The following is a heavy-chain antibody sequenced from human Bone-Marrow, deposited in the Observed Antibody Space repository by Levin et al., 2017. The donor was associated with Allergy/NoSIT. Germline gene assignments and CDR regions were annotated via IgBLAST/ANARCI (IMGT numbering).Heavy chain of an antibody. Sequence: GGSLRLSCAASGFTFSSYAMHWVRQAPGKGLEWVAVISYDGSNKYYADSVKGRFTISRDNSKNTLYLQMNSLRAEDTAVYYCARGHSGYDYFAYWGQGTLVTVSS. V-gene: IGHV3-30-3*01. CDR2: ISYDGSNK. CDR1: GFTFSSYA. J-gene: IGHJ4*02. CDR3: ARGHSGYDYFAY. D-gene: IGHD5-12*01.